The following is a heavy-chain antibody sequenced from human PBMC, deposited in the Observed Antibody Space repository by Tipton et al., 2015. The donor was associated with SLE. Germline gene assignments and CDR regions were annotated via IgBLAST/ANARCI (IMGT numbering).Heavy chain of an antibody. D-gene: IGHD3-16*01. V-gene: IGHV4-59*12. Sequence: LRLSCAVSGGPISNYYWSWIRQPPGKGLEWIVYIYYSGSTNYNPSLKSRVTISVDTSKKQFSLRLGFMTAAHSTVSYCARDLWGRPAAECWGQRTLVTVSS. CDR1: GGPISNYY. CDR2: IYYSGST. J-gene: IGHJ1*01. CDR3: ARDLWGRPAAEC.